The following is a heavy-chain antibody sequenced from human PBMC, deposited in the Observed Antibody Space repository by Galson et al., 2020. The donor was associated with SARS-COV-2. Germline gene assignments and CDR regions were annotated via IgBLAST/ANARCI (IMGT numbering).Heavy chain of an antibody. J-gene: IGHJ4*02. CDR1: GFTFENHA. CDR2: IFYDGSNK. D-gene: IGHD6-19*01. V-gene: IGHV3-33*01. CDR3: ARDGQLSSGWAFDY. Sequence: GESLKISCAASGFTFENHAMHWVRQAPGKGLEWVAQIFYDGSNKYYLDSVKGRFTISRDNSENTVSLHMDNLRAEDTAVYFCARDGQLSSGWAFDYWGQGTLVTVSS.